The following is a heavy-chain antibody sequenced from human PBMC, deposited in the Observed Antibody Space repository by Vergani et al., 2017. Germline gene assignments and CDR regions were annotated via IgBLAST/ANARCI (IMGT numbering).Heavy chain of an antibody. J-gene: IGHJ1*01. V-gene: IGHV3-30*03. CDR2: ISYDGTQK. D-gene: IGHD1-1*01. Sequence: QVHLVESGGGVVQPGRSLRLSCVVSGFTSSYYGMHWVRQDPGKGLEWVAVISYDGTQKYYADSVKGRFTISRDNSKSTLYLQMNSLRTEDTAVYYCATKSCGTPGCQIGYFREWGQGTLVTVSS. CDR1: GFTSSYYG. CDR3: ATKSCGTPGCQIGYFRE.